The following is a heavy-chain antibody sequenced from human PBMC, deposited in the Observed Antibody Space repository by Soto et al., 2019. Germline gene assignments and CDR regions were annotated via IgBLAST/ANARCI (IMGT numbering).Heavy chain of an antibody. Sequence: ASVKVSCKASGYTFTSYGISWVRQAPGQGLEWMGWISAYNGNTNYAQKLQGRVTMTTDTSTSTAYMELRSLRSDDTAVYYCARVRGGTIFGVVTLGDYYYNYMDVWGKGTKVTVSS. CDR1: GYTFTSYG. J-gene: IGHJ6*03. D-gene: IGHD3-3*01. V-gene: IGHV1-18*01. CDR2: ISAYNGNT. CDR3: ARVRGGTIFGVVTLGDYYYNYMDV.